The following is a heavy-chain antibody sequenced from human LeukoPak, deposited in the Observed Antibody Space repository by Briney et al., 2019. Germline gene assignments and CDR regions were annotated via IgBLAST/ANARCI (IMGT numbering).Heavy chain of an antibody. CDR3: AKVDFRPNYGLEPGGY. CDR2: ISGSGGST. J-gene: IGHJ4*02. CDR1: GFTFSSYA. V-gene: IGHV3-23*01. Sequence: GSLRLSCAASGFTFSSYAMSWVRQAPGKGLEWVSAISGSGGSTYYADSVKGRFTISRDNSKNTLYLQMNSLRAEDTAVYYCAKVDFRPNYGLEPGGYWGQGTLVTVSS. D-gene: IGHD4-17*01.